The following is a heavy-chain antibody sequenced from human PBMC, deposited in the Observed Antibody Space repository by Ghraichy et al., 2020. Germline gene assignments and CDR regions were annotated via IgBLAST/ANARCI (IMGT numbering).Heavy chain of an antibody. V-gene: IGHV3-21*01. CDR3: AKEEGDYDILTGYGSSTYWYFDL. D-gene: IGHD3-9*01. Sequence: LSLTCAASGFTFSSYSMNWVRQAPGKGLEWVSSISSSSSYIYYADSVRGRFTISRDNAKNSLYLQMKSLRAEDTAVYSCAKEEGDYDILTGYGSSTYWYFDLWGRGTLVTVSS. J-gene: IGHJ2*01. CDR2: ISSSSSYI. CDR1: GFTFSSYS.